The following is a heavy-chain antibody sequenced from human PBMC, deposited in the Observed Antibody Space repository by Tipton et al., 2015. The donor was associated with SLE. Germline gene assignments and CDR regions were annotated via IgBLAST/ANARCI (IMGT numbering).Heavy chain of an antibody. Sequence: TLSLTCAVYGGSFSGYYWSWIRQPPGKGLEWIGEINHSGSTNYNPSLKSRVTISVDTSKNQFSLKLSFVTAADTAVYYCARLSHNGVTAGAFDIWGQGTMVTVSS. CDR1: GGSFSGYY. J-gene: IGHJ3*02. CDR2: INHSGST. V-gene: IGHV4-34*01. CDR3: ARLSHNGVTAGAFDI. D-gene: IGHD2-21*02.